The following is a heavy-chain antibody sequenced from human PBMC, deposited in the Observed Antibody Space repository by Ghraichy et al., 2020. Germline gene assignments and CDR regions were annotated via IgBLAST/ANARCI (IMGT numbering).Heavy chain of an antibody. J-gene: IGHJ4*02. CDR1: GFTFSTYS. D-gene: IGHD4-17*01. V-gene: IGHV3-21*01. Sequence: GESLNISCAASGFTFSTYSLNWVRQAPGKGLEWVSSISSSSIYIYHADSVKGRFTTSRDNVGSSLYLQMNILRAEDTAVYYCARTGGVDGDYDPYYFSYWGQGTLVTVSS. CDR3: ARTGGVDGDYDPYYFSY. CDR2: ISSSSIYI.